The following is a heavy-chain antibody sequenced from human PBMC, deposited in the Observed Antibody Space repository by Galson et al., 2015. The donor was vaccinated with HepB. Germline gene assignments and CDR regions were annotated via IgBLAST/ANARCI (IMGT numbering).Heavy chain of an antibody. CDR1: GDSVSANTAV. CDR2: TYYRSKWQK. CDR3: AYGVDV. Sequence: CAISGDSVSANTAVWNWIRQSPSRGLEWPGRTYYRSKWQKDYAVSMKSRITISTDTSRNQVSLQLNSMSPEDTAVYYCAYGVDVWGQATTVTVPS. J-gene: IGHJ6*02. V-gene: IGHV6-1*01.